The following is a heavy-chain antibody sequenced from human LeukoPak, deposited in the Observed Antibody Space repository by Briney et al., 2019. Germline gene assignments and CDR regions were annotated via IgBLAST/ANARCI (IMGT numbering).Heavy chain of an antibody. J-gene: IGHJ6*03. CDR2: ISYDGSNN. V-gene: IGHV3-30*01. CDR3: ARSYYDILTGLSDYYYYMDV. Sequence: SLRLSSAASGFTFSSYAIHWGRQAASKGLEWVGGISYDGSNNYCGDSVNGRFTISRDNSKNTLYLQMNSLRAEDTAVYYCARSYYDILTGLSDYYYYMDVWGKGTTVTVSS. CDR1: GFTFSSYA. D-gene: IGHD3-9*01.